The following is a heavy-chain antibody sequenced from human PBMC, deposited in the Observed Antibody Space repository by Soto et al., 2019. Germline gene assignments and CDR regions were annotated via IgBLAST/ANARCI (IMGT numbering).Heavy chain of an antibody. CDR1: GGSISSSSYY. CDR2: IYYSGSA. Sequence: SETLSLTCTVSGGSISSSSYYWGWIRQPPGKGLEWIGSIYYSGSAYYNPSLKSRVTISVDTSKNQFSLKLSSVTAADTAVYYCARRPYDFWSGYYLYFDYWGQGTLVTVSS. J-gene: IGHJ4*02. CDR3: ARRPYDFWSGYYLYFDY. V-gene: IGHV4-39*01. D-gene: IGHD3-3*01.